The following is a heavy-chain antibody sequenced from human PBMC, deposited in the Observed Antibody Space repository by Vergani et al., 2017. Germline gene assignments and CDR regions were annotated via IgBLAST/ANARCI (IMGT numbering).Heavy chain of an antibody. J-gene: IGHJ4*02. CDR1: GGSISSSNW. CDR3: ARGDIAAAGVPFDY. Sequence: QVQLQESGPGLVKPSGTLSLTCAVSGGSISSSNWWSWVRQPPGKGLEWIGEIYHSGSTNYNPSLKSRVTISVDTSKNQFSLRLRSVTAADTSVYFCARGDIAAAGVPFDYWGQGTLVTVSS. CDR2: IYHSGST. V-gene: IGHV4-4*02. D-gene: IGHD6-13*01.